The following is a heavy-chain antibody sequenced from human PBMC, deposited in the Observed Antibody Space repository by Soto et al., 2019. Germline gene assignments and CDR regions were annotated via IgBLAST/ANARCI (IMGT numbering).Heavy chain of an antibody. CDR1: GFTFSNYE. CDR2: ISNNGAHT. V-gene: IGHV3-64*01. CDR3: ARRGYGSRWPNVYMDV. Sequence: EEQLVESGGGLVQPGGSLRLCCAASGFTFSNYEMHWVRQAPGKGLEYVSGISNNGAHTDYAKSVKGRFTISRDNSENTLYLQMGSLRAEDMALYYCARRGYGSRWPNVYMDVWGKGTTVTVSS. D-gene: IGHD6-13*01. J-gene: IGHJ6*03.